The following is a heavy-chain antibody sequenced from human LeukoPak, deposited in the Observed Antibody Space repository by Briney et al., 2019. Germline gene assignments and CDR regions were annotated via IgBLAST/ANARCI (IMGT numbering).Heavy chain of an antibody. CDR1: GYTFTGYY. V-gene: IGHV1-2*02. CDR3: AKVVGGGAVAGMGLDY. J-gene: IGHJ4*02. D-gene: IGHD6-19*01. CDR2: INPNSGGT. Sequence: ASVKVSCKASGYTFTGYYMHWVRQAPGQGLEWMGWINPNSGGTNYAQKFQGRVTMTRDTSISTAYMDLSRLRSDDTAVYYCAKVVGGGAVAGMGLDYWGQGTLVTVSS.